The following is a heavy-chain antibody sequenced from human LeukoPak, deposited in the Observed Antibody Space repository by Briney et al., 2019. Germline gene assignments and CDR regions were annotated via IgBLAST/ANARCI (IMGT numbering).Heavy chain of an antibody. CDR1: GYSISSGYY. V-gene: IGHV4-38-2*02. Sequence: SETLSLTCTVSGYSISSGYYWGWIRQPPGKGLEWIGSIHHSGSTYYNPSLKSRVTISVDTSKNQLSLKLSSVTAADTAVYYCARDLGGSYFGGDDTFDIWGQGTMVTVSS. J-gene: IGHJ3*02. D-gene: IGHD1-26*01. CDR3: ARDLGGSYFGGDDTFDI. CDR2: IHHSGST.